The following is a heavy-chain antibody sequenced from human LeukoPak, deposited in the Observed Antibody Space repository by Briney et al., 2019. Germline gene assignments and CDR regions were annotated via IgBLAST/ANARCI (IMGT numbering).Heavy chain of an antibody. CDR3: AKGLGIAAAGSSFDY. CDR2: ISGSGGST. Sequence: GGSLRLSCAASGFTFSSYAMSWIRQAQGKGLEWVSAISGSGGSTYYADSVKGRFTISRDNSKNTLYLQMNSLRAEDTAVYYCAKGLGIAAAGSSFDYWGQGTLVAVSS. D-gene: IGHD6-13*01. J-gene: IGHJ4*02. CDR1: GFTFSSYA. V-gene: IGHV3-23*01.